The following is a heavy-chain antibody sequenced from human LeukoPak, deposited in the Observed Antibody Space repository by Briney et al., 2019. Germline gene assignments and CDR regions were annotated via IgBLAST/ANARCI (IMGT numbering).Heavy chain of an antibody. CDR2: INPNDGST. Sequence: GASVKVSCKASGYTFTNYWIQWVRQAPGQGLEWVALINPNDGSTTYAHKFQGRVTMTRDTSTSTVYMELSSLRSEDTAVYYCARRGSSSSLHYYGMDVWGQGTTVTVSS. CDR1: GYTFTNYW. V-gene: IGHV1-46*01. J-gene: IGHJ6*02. CDR3: ARRGSSSSLHYYGMDV. D-gene: IGHD6-6*01.